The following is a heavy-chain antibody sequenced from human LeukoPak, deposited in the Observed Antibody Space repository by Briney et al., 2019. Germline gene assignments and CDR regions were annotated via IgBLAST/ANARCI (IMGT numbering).Heavy chain of an antibody. D-gene: IGHD6-19*01. CDR3: ARVHSSGWYYFDY. CDR2: ISYDGVNQ. J-gene: IGHJ4*02. Sequence: GGSLRLSCAASGFTFSSYAMHWVRQAPGKGLEWVAVISYDGVNQYYADSVKGRFTISRDNSRNTLYLQMNSLRAEDTAIYYCARVHSSGWYYFDYWGQGTLVTVSS. V-gene: IGHV3-30-3*01. CDR1: GFTFSSYA.